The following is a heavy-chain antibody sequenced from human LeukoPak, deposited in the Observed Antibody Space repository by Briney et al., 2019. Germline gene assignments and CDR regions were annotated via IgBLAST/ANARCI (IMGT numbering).Heavy chain of an antibody. V-gene: IGHV3-21*05. J-gene: IGHJ4*02. CDR1: GFSFSLYA. CDR2: INSGGDDI. D-gene: IGHD2-2*01. Sequence: GGSLRLSCAASGFSFSLYAMNWVRQAPGKGLEWISYINSGGDDIHYAASVRGRFTISRDYAGNTLFLQLSSLRAEDTAVYYCARDTIQPGLIDDWGQGTLVTVSS. CDR3: ARDTIQPGLIDD.